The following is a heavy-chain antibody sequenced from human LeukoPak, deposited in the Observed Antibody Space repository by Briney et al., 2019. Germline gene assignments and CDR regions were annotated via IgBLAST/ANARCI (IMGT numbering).Heavy chain of an antibody. CDR2: IYHSGST. D-gene: IGHD7-27*01. V-gene: IGHV4-38-2*01. CDR1: GYSISSGYY. J-gene: IGHJ4*02. Sequence: SETLSLTCAVSGYSISSGYYWGWIRQPPGKGLEWIGSIYHSGSTYYNPSLKSRVTISVDTSKNQFSLKLSSVTAADTAVYCCAIAGMGTWFDYWGQGTLVTVSS. CDR3: AIAGMGTWFDY.